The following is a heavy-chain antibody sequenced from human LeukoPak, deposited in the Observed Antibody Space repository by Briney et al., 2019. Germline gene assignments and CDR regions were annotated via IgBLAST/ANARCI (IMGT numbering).Heavy chain of an antibody. Sequence: SSETLSLTCAVYAGSFSGYYWSWIRQPPGKGLEWIGEINHSGSTNYNPSLKSRVTISVDTSKNQFSLKLSSVTAADTAVYYCARHVLRYFDWLLAWFDPWGQGTLVTVSS. CDR3: ARHVLRYFDWLLAWFDP. J-gene: IGHJ5*02. D-gene: IGHD3-9*01. V-gene: IGHV4-34*01. CDR1: AGSFSGYY. CDR2: INHSGST.